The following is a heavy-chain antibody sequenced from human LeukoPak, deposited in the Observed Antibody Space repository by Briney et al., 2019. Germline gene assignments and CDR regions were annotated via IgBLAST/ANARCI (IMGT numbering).Heavy chain of an antibody. CDR2: VSGSGGST. J-gene: IGHJ3*02. D-gene: IGHD2-2*01. CDR1: GFTFSNYA. Sequence: GGSLRLSCAASGFTFSNYAMSWVRQAPGKGLEWVSTVSGSGGSTYYADSVKGRFTIPRDNSKNTLYLQMNSLRAEDTAVYYCAKFASTSCCQSAFDIWGQGTMVTVSS. CDR3: AKFASTSCCQSAFDI. V-gene: IGHV3-23*01.